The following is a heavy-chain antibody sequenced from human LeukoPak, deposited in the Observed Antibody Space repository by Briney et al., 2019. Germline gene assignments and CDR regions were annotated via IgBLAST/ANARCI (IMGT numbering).Heavy chain of an antibody. CDR2: INPSGGST. CDR3: ARDSSGYYFDY. CDR1: GYTFTSYY. Sequence: ASVQVSCKASGYTFTSYYMHWVRQAPGQGLEWMGIINPSGGSTSYAQKFQGRVTMTRDMSTSTVYMELSSLRSEDTAVYYCARDSSGYYFDYWGQGTLVTVSS. V-gene: IGHV1-46*01. J-gene: IGHJ4*02. D-gene: IGHD3-22*01.